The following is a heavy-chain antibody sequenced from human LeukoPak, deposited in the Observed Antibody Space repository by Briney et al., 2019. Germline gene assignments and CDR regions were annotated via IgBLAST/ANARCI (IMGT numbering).Heavy chain of an antibody. CDR2: INPNSGDT. D-gene: IGHD6-13*01. Sequence: ASVKVSCKASGYTFTGYYIYWVRQAPGQGLDWMGWINPNSGDTHYAQKFQGRVTLTRDTSTSTVYMELSSLKSEDTAVYYCARDSLSWAFDYWGQGTPVTVSS. CDR3: ARDSLSWAFDY. CDR1: GYTFTGYY. V-gene: IGHV1-2*02. J-gene: IGHJ4*02.